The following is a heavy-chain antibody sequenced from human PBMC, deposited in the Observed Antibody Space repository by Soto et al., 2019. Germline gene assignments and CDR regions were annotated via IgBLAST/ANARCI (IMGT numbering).Heavy chain of an antibody. D-gene: IGHD4-17*01. CDR2: IYTSGTT. J-gene: IGHJ4*02. Sequence: PSETLSLTCTVSGDSINGYYCTWIRQPAGKGLEWIGRIYTSGTTSYSPSLKSRVTMSLDTSKNHFSLRLTSVTAADTAVYYCARDTVGISSPGVYWGRGTLVTVSS. V-gene: IGHV4-4*07. CDR3: ARDTVGISSPGVY. CDR1: GDSINGYY.